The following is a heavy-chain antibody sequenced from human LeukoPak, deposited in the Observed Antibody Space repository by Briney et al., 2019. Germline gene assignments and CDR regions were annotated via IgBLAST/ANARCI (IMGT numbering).Heavy chain of an antibody. D-gene: IGHD6-6*01. CDR2: LFHSGTT. V-gene: IGHV4-39*01. CDR1: GDSVSTNLYY. J-gene: IGHJ4*02. CDR3: ARQGYGRSSFFDH. Sequence: SETLSLTCTVSGDSVSTNLYYWGWIRQPPGKGLEWIGNLFHSGTTYYNPSLKSRVSISVDTPKNQFSLKLNSVTAADTAVYYCARQGYGRSSFFDHWGQGTLVTLSS.